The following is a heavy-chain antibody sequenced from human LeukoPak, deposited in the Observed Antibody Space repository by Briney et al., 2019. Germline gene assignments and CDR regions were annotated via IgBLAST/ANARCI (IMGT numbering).Heavy chain of an antibody. V-gene: IGHV1-18*01. CDR1: GYTFTSYG. Sequence: ASVKVSCKASGYTFTSYGISWVRQAPGQGLQWMGWISAYNGNTNFAQKLQGRVTMATDTSTSTAYMELRSLRSDDTAVYYCARGEGGYSISWYDYWGQGTLVTVYS. CDR2: ISAYNGNT. J-gene: IGHJ4*02. CDR3: ARGEGGYSISWYDY. D-gene: IGHD6-13*01.